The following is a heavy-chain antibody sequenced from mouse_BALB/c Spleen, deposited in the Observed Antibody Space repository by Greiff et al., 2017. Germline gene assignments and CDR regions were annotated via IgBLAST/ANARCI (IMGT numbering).Heavy chain of an antibody. CDR2: ISYSGST. CDR1: GYSITSDYA. V-gene: IGHV3-2*02. D-gene: IGHD1-1*01. Sequence: DVQLQESGPGLVKPSQSLSLTCTVTGYSITSDYAWNWIRQFPGNKLEWMGYISYSGSTSYNPSLKSRISITRDTSKNQFFLQLNSVTTEDTATYYCASYHYYGSSWYFDVWGAGTTVTVSS. CDR3: ASYHYYGSSWYFDV. J-gene: IGHJ1*01.